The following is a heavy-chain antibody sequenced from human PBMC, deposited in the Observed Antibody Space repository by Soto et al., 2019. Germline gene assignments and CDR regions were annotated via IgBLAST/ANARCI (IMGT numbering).Heavy chain of an antibody. CDR1: VFTFISYE. CDR2: ISSSGSTI. CDR3: ARDRGGYDSILDY. D-gene: IGHD3-22*01. J-gene: IGHJ4*02. V-gene: IGHV3-48*03. Sequence: GGSLRLSCASSVFTFISYEMNWVRQAPGKGLEWVSYISSSGSTIYYADSVKGRFTISRDNAKNSLYLQMNSLRAEDTAVYYCARDRGGYDSILDYWGQGTLVTVSS.